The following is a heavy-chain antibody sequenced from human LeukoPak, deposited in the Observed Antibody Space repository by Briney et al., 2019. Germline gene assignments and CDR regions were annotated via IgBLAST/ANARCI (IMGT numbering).Heavy chain of an antibody. D-gene: IGHD6-13*01. CDR3: ATPAAGPGAEYSLY. CDR1: GFTFSSYG. CDR2: ISYDGSNK. V-gene: IGHV3-30*03. J-gene: IGHJ1*01. Sequence: GGSLGLSCAASGFTFSSYGMHWVRQAPGKGLEWVAVISYDGSNKYYADSVKGRFTISRDNSKNTLYLQMNSLRAEDTAVYYCATPAAGPGAEYSLYWGQGTLVIVSS.